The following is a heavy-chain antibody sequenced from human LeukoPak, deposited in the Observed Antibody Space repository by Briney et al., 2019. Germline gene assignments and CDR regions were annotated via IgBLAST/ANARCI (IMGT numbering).Heavy chain of an antibody. Sequence: PSETLSLTCTVSGGSITSYSWSWIRLPAGKGLEWIGRINPSGSIDYNTSLKSRLTMSLDTSKNHFSLNLNSVTAADTAVYYCARQQLKTMASFDSWGQGTLVTVSS. CDR1: GGSITSYS. CDR2: INPSGSI. J-gene: IGHJ4*02. CDR3: ARQQLKTMASFDS. V-gene: IGHV4-4*07. D-gene: IGHD4/OR15-4a*01.